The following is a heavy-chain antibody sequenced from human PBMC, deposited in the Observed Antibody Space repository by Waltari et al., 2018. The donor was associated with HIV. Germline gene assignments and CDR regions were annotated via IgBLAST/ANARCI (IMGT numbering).Heavy chain of an antibody. Sequence: CAASGFTFDDYAMHWVRQAPGKGLEWVSGISWNSGSIGYADSVKGRFTISRDNAKNSLYLQMNSLRAEDTALYYCAKDTRYSSSWYHFDYWGQGTLVTVSS. D-gene: IGHD6-13*01. CDR1: GFTFDDYA. J-gene: IGHJ4*02. CDR2: ISWNSGSI. V-gene: IGHV3-9*01. CDR3: AKDTRYSSSWYHFDY.